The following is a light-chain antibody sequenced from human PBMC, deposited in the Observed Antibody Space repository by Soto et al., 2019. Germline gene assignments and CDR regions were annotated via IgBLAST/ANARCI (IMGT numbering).Light chain of an antibody. CDR3: QQRGT. J-gene: IGKJ5*01. V-gene: IGKV3-11*01. CDR2: VAS. Sequence: EMVLTQPPATLSLSPGERATLSCRASQSFSNYLAWYQQKPGQXPRLLISVASNRATGIPARFSGSGSGTDFTLTISSLEYEDFAVYYCQQRGTFGQGTRLEIK. CDR1: QSFSNY.